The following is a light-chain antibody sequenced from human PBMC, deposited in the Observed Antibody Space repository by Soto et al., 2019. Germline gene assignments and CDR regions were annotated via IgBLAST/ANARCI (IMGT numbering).Light chain of an antibody. CDR1: QSVLYSSHNKNY. J-gene: IGKJ1*01. CDR3: QQYYTTPWT. V-gene: IGKV4-1*01. CDR2: WAS. Sequence: DIVMTQSPDSLAVSLGERATINCKSSQSVLYSSHNKNYLAWYQQKPGQPPKALIYWASTRESGVPDRFSGSGSGTDFTLTISSLQAEDVAVYYCQQYYTTPWTFGQGTKVEIK.